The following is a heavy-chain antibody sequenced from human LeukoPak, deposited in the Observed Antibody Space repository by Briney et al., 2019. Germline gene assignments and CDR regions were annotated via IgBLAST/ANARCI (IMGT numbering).Heavy chain of an antibody. J-gene: IGHJ3*02. Sequence: GGSLRLSCAASGFIFNNYGLIWVRQAPGKGLEWVSAISNDGGGTNYADFVKGRFTISRDNAKNSLYLQMNSLRAEDTALYYCARVLEGDYYDSSGYYDAFDIWGQGTMVTVSS. V-gene: IGHV3-23*01. CDR3: ARVLEGDYYDSSGYYDAFDI. CDR2: ISNDGGGT. D-gene: IGHD3-22*01. CDR1: GFIFNNYG.